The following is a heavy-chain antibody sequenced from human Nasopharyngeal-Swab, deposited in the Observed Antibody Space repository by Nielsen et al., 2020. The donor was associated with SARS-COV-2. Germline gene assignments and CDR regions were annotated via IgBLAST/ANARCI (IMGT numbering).Heavy chain of an antibody. Sequence: GGSLRLSCAASGFTVSSYWMSWVRQAPGKGLEWVSNIKQAGSEKYYVDSVKGRLTSSRDNAKNSLYLQMNSLRAEDTAVYYCARDQFFSYYGSGSYGLDVWGQGTTVTVSS. CDR1: GFTVSSYW. D-gene: IGHD3-10*01. CDR2: IKQAGSEK. CDR3: ARDQFFSYYGSGSYGLDV. J-gene: IGHJ6*02. V-gene: IGHV3-7*01.